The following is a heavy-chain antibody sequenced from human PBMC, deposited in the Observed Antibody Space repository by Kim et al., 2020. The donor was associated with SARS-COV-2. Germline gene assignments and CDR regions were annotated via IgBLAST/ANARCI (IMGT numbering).Heavy chain of an antibody. CDR2: IYYTGAT. CDR1: GGSMSSYY. J-gene: IGHJ3*01. CDR3: GRRRYVDYAFDV. V-gene: IGHV4-59*08. Sequence: SETLSLTCTVSGGSMSSYYWTWIRQPPGKGLQWIGNIYYTGATDYNPSLKSRVSMSIDRSGDRFSLSLTSLSAADTALYFCGRRRYVDYAFDVGPGIYGHRLF. D-gene: IGHD4-17*01.